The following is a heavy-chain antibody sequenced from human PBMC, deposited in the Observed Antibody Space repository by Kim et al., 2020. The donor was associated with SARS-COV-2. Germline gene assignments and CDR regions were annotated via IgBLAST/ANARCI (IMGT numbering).Heavy chain of an antibody. Sequence: SETLSLTCAVYGGSFSGYYWSWIRQPPGKGLEWIGEINHSGSTHYNPSLKSRVTISVDTSKNQFSLKLSSVTAADTAVYYCARGLSYYPFDYWGQGTLVTVSS. CDR1: GGSFSGYY. V-gene: IGHV4-34*01. J-gene: IGHJ4*02. CDR2: INHSGST. CDR3: ARGLSYYPFDY. D-gene: IGHD3-10*01.